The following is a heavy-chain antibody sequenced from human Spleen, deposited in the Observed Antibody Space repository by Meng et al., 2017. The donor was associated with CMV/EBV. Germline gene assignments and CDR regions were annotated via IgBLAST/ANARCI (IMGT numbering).Heavy chain of an antibody. V-gene: IGHV3-53*01. CDR2: IYSGGST. J-gene: IGHJ6*02. Sequence: GGSLRLSCAASGFTFSSYAMHWVRQAPGKGLEWVSVIYSGGSTYYADSVKGRFTISRDNSKNTLYLQMNSLRAEDTAVYYCARDHRSNYPYYYYGMDVWGQGTTVTVSS. CDR1: GFTFSSYA. CDR3: ARDHRSNYPYYYYGMDV. D-gene: IGHD4-11*01.